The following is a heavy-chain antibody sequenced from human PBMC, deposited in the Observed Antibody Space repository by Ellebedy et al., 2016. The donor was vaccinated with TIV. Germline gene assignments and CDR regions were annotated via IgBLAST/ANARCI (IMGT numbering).Heavy chain of an antibody. CDR1: GYTFASYG. Sequence: AASVKVSCKASGYTFASYGVNWVRQAPGQGLEWMGWIDTNTGNPTYAQGFTGRFVFSLDTSVSTAYLQISSLKAEDTAVYYCATLTAADYWGQGTLVTVSS. CDR3: ATLTAADY. D-gene: IGHD6-13*01. J-gene: IGHJ4*02. V-gene: IGHV7-4-1*02. CDR2: IDTNTGNP.